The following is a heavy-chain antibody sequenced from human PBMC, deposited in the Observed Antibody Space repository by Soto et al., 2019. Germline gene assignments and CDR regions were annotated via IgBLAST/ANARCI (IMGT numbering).Heavy chain of an antibody. D-gene: IGHD2-2*01. V-gene: IGHV3-23*01. J-gene: IGHJ4*02. Sequence: EVQLLESGGALVQPGGSLRLSCAASGFTFSNYAMTWVRQAPGKGLEWVSVISDSGGATYYADSVKGRFTISRDNSKNALYLQMNSLRAEDTAVYYCAKGTRSSCYGAVDSWGQGTLVTVSS. CDR1: GFTFSNYA. CDR3: AKGTRSSCYGAVDS. CDR2: ISDSGGAT.